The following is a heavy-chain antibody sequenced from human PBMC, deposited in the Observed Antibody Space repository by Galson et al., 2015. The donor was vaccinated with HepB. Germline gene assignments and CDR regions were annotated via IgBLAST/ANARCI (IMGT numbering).Heavy chain of an antibody. CDR2: ISSKSSTI. D-gene: IGHD1-26*01. CDR1: GFTFSDHA. V-gene: IGHV3-48*01. J-gene: IGHJ4*02. Sequence: SLRLSCAASGFTFSDHAMNWVRQAPGKGLEWVSYISSKSSTIYYADSVKGRFTISRDNAKTSLYLQMNSLRAEDTAVYYCARISLMGAPDRYWGQGPLVTVSS. CDR3: ARISLMGAPDRY.